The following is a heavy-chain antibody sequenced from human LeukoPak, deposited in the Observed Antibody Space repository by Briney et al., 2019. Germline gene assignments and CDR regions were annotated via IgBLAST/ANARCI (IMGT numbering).Heavy chain of an antibody. CDR3: ARSRQHDYIIGRAFDI. V-gene: IGHV3-20*04. Sequence: PGGSLRLSCAASGFTFSSYGMSWVRQAPGKGLEWVSGINWNGGSTSYADSVKGRFTISRDNAKNSLYLQMNSLRAEDTAFYYCARSRQHDYIIGRAFDIWGQGTMVTVSS. CDR2: INWNGGST. CDR1: GFTFSSYG. D-gene: IGHD4-11*01. J-gene: IGHJ3*02.